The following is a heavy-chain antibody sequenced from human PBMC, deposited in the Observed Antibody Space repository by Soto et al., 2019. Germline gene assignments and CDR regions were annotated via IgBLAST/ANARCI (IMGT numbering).Heavy chain of an antibody. J-gene: IGHJ5*02. D-gene: IGHD3-3*01. Sequence: ASVKVSCKASGGTFSSYAISWVRQAPGQGLEWMGGIIPIFGTANYAQKFQGRVTITADESTSTAYMELSSLRSEDTAVYYCARGRFLAWVASWFDPWGQGTLLTVSS. V-gene: IGHV1-69*13. CDR2: IIPIFGTA. CDR1: GGTFSSYA. CDR3: ARGRFLAWVASWFDP.